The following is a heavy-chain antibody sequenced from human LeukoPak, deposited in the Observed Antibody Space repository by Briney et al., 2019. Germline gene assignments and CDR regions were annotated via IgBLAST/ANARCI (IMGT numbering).Heavy chain of an antibody. V-gene: IGHV4-39*01. CDR1: GFSISSSSYY. Sequence: SETLSLTCTVSGFSISSSSYYWGWMAQPPGKGLEWIGSIYYSGSTYYNPSLKSRVTISVDTSKNQFSLKLSSVTAADTAVYYCANSHPTYDILTGYYKGEAVFDYWGQGTLVTVSS. D-gene: IGHD3-9*01. J-gene: IGHJ4*02. CDR3: ANSHPTYDILTGYYKGEAVFDY. CDR2: IYYSGST.